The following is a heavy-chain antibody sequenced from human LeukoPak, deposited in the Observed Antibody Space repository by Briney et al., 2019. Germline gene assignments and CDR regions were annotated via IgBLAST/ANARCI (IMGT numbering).Heavy chain of an antibody. CDR1: GFTFSSYW. V-gene: IGHV3-7*01. CDR2: IKQDGSEK. CDR3: ARAYVGRGVYFQH. D-gene: IGHD1-14*01. Sequence: LTGGSLRLSCAASGFTFSSYWMSWDRQAPGKGLEWVANIKQDGSEKYYVDSVKGRFTISRDNAKNSLYLQMNSLRAEDTAVYYCARAYVGRGVYFQHWGQGTLVTVSS. J-gene: IGHJ1*01.